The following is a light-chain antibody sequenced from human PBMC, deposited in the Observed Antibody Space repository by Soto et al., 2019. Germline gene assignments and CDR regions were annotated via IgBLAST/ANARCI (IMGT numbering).Light chain of an antibody. CDR3: QQSSTAPFT. Sequence: DMQMTRAPSSLSASVGDRVTITCRASQNINTYLNWYQQKPGKATKLLIFAASSLQSGVPSRFSGSGSRTDFTLTISSLQPEDFATYYCQQSSTAPFTFGPGNTGDIK. V-gene: IGKV1-39*01. J-gene: IGKJ3*01. CDR2: AAS. CDR1: QNINTY.